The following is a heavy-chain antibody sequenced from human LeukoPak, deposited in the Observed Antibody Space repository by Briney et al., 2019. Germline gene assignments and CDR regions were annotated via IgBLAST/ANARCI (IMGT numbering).Heavy chain of an antibody. V-gene: IGHV3-23*01. J-gene: IGHJ4*02. D-gene: IGHD3-10*01. CDR3: ARDPVSYYGSGIPMPLHYFDY. CDR1: GFTFSSYG. Sequence: PGGSLRLSCAASGFTFSSYGMSWVRQAPGKGLEWVSAITGSGGSTYYADSVKGRFTISRDNSKNTLYLQMNSLRAEDTAVYYCARDPVSYYGSGIPMPLHYFDYWGQGTLVTVSS. CDR2: ITGSGGST.